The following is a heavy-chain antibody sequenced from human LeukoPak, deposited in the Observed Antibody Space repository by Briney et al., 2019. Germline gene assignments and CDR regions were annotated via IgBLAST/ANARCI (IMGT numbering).Heavy chain of an antibody. CDR3: ARHRITMVRGPNLWFDP. V-gene: IGHV4-38-2*02. D-gene: IGHD3-10*01. CDR2: IYHSGST. J-gene: IGHJ5*02. Sequence: PSETLSLTCTVSGYSISSGYYWGWIRQPPGKGLEWIGSIYHSGSTYYNPSLKSRVTISVDTSKNQFSLKLSSVTAADTAVYYCARHRITMVRGPNLWFDPWGQGTLVTVSS. CDR1: GYSISSGYY.